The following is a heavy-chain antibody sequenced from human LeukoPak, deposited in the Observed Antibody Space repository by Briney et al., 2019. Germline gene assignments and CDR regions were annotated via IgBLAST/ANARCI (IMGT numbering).Heavy chain of an antibody. CDR2: ISAYNGNT. D-gene: IGHD1-7*01. CDR1: GYTFTGYY. Sequence: ASVKVSCKASGYTFTGYYMHWVRQAPGQGLEWMGWISAYNGNTNYAQKLQGRVTMTTDTSTSTAYMELRSLRSDDTAVYYCARWNSGEPLGPWGQGTLVTVSS. CDR3: ARWNSGEPLGP. V-gene: IGHV1-18*04. J-gene: IGHJ5*02.